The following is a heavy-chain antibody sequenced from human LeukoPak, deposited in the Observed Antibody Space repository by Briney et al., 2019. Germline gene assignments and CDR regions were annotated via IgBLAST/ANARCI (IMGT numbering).Heavy chain of an antibody. J-gene: IGHJ4*02. CDR2: INPSGGST. Sequence: ASVKVSCKASGYTFTNYYIHWVRQAPGQGLEWMGIINPSGGSTNYAQKFQGRVTMTRDTSTSTVYMELSSLRSEDTAVYYCARANSSGGTDGYFDHWGQGTLVTVSS. CDR1: GYTFTNYY. D-gene: IGHD6-19*01. CDR3: ARANSSGGTDGYFDH. V-gene: IGHV1-46*01.